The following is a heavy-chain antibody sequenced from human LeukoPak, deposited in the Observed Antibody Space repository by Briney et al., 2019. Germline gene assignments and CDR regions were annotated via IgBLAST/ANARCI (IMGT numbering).Heavy chain of an antibody. J-gene: IGHJ4*02. CDR2: IKQDGYEK. D-gene: IGHD1-26*01. CDR1: GFTSSDYW. V-gene: IGHV3-7*01. Sequence: GGSLRLSCAASGFTSSDYWMSWVRQTPEKGLEWVANIKQDGYEKYHVDSVKGRFTISRDNTKNSLYLQMNSLRADDTAVYYCARDKIVGPTTLDYWGQGTLVTVSS. CDR3: ARDKIVGPTTLDY.